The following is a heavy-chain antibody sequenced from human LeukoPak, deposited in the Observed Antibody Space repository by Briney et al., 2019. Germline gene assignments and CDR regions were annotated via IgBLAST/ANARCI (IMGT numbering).Heavy chain of an antibody. D-gene: IGHD3-22*01. V-gene: IGHV3-48*03. CDR2: ISTSGNTI. J-gene: IGHJ4*02. CDR1: GFTFSSYD. CDR3: AKHYHDSSGYLDY. Sequence: GGSLRLSCAASGFTFSSYDMNWLRQAPGKGLEWVSYISTSGNTIYYADSVKGRFTISRDNAKNSLYLQMNSLRAEDTAVYYCAKHYHDSSGYLDYWGQGTLVTVSS.